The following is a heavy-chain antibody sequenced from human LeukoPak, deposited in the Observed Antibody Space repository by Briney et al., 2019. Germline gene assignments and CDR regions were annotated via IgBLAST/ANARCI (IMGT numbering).Heavy chain of an antibody. J-gene: IGHJ4*02. Sequence: GGSMRLSCAASGFTASSNYMSWVRQAPGKGLEWVLVIYSADTTYYADSVKGRFTISRDSSKNTLYLQMNSLRVEDTAVYYCASRVRLAGTESGFVYWGEGTLVTVS. CDR2: IYSADTT. CDR3: ASRVRLAGTESGFVY. V-gene: IGHV3-66*01. D-gene: IGHD6-19*01. CDR1: GFTASSNY.